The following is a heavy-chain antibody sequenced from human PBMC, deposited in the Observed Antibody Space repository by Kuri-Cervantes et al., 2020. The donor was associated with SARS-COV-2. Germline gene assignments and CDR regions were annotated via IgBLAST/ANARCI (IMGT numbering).Heavy chain of an antibody. CDR1: GFTFSSYA. J-gene: IGHJ3*02. CDR3: AKDDEDGGIYGDAFDI. D-gene: IGHD1-26*01. CDR2: ISGSGGST. Sequence: GGSLRLSCAASGFTFSSYAMSWVRQAPGKGLEWVSAISGSGGSTYYADSVKGRFTISRDNSKNTLYLQMNSLRAEDTAVYYCAKDDEDGGIYGDAFDIWGQGTMVTVSS. V-gene: IGHV3-23*01.